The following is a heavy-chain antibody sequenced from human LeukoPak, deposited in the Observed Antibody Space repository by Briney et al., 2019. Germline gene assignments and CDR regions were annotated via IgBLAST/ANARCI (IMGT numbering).Heavy chain of an antibody. V-gene: IGHV4-39*01. CDR3: AVPSYEGWFDP. D-gene: IGHD5-12*01. J-gene: IGHJ5*02. Sequence: SETLSLTCTVSGGSISSSSYYWGWIRQPPGKGLEWIGSIYYSGSTYYNPSLKSRVTISVDTSKNQFSLKLSSVTAADTAVYYCAVPSYEGWFDPWGQGTLVTVSS. CDR1: GGSISSSSYY. CDR2: IYYSGST.